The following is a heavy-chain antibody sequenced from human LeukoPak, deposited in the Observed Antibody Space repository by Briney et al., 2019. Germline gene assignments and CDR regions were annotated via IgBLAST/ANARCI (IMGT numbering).Heavy chain of an antibody. D-gene: IGHD4-23*01. J-gene: IGHJ3*01. Sequence: PGGSLRLSCAASGFNFIDYTMNWVRQAPGKGLERVSSITSTGRYIFYADSLKGRFTISGDNAKKSLYLQMNSLRAEDTAVYYCARLRNVGGNPHPFNVWGQGTTVTVSS. CDR1: GFNFIDYT. V-gene: IGHV3-21*01. CDR2: ITSTGRYI. CDR3: ARLRNVGGNPHPFNV.